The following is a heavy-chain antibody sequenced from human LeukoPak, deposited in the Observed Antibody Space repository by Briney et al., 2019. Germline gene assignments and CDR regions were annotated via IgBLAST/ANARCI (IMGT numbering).Heavy chain of an antibody. D-gene: IGHD3-22*01. CDR2: IIPIFGTA. J-gene: IGHJ4*02. CDR3: ARDMADSSGYYPFDY. CDR1: GGTFSSYA. Sequence: SVKVSCKASGGTFSSYAISWVRQAPGQGLEWMGRIIPIFGTANYAQKFQGRVTITTDESTSTAYMELSSLRSEDTAVYYCARDMADSSGYYPFDYWGQGTLVTVSS. V-gene: IGHV1-69*05.